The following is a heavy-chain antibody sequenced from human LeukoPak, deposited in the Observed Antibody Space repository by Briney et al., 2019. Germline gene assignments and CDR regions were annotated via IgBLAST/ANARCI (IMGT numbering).Heavy chain of an antibody. CDR3: ARRRYYGSGICLDAFDF. CDR2: FDPEVGIA. CDR1: GGTLTELS. Sequence: ASVKVSCKVSGGTLTELSINWVRQAPGKGLEWMGGFDPEVGIAIYAQKFQGRVTITADTSTDTAYMDMSRLRYEYTAVYDCARRRYYGSGICLDAFDFWGQGTMVPVS. J-gene: IGHJ3*01. D-gene: IGHD3-10*01. V-gene: IGHV1-24*01.